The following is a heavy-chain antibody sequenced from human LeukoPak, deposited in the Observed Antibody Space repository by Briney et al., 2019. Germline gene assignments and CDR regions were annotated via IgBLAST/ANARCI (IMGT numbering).Heavy chain of an antibody. Sequence: SETLSLTCTVSGGSISTYYWSWIRRPPGKGLEWIAYIHASGPTNYNPALKSRITISVDTSKNQFSLKLSSVTAADTAVYYCARHDAGIAARPFDNWGQGTLVTVSS. V-gene: IGHV4-4*09. J-gene: IGHJ4*02. CDR2: IHASGPT. CDR3: ARHDAGIAARPFDN. CDR1: GGSISTYY. D-gene: IGHD6-6*01.